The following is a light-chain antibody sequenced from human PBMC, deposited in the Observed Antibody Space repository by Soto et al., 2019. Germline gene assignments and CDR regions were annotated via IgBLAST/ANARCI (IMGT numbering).Light chain of an antibody. CDR3: NSFTTCSTYV. V-gene: IGLV2-18*02. CDR2: EVN. CDR1: SSDIGSYNR. Sequence: QSVLTQPASVSGSPGQSITISCTGTSSDIGSYNRVSWYQQPPGTAPKLIIYEVNNRPSGVPDRFSGSKSGNTASLTISGLQAEHEADYYCNSFTTCSTYVFGTGTKGTVL. J-gene: IGLJ1*01.